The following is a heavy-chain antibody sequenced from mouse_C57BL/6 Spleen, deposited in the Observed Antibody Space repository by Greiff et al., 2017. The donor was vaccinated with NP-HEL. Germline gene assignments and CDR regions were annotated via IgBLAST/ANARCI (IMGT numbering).Heavy chain of an antibody. CDR3: AAVTTVYYAMDY. D-gene: IGHD1-1*01. CDR1: GYTFTSYW. CDR2: IHPNSGST. J-gene: IGHJ4*01. Sequence: QVQLQQSGAELVKPGASVKLSCKASGYTFTSYWMHWVKQRPGQGLEWIGMIHPNSGSTNYNEKFKSKATLTVDKSSSTAYMQLSSLTSEDSAVYYCAAVTTVYYAMDYWGQGTSVTVSS. V-gene: IGHV1-64*01.